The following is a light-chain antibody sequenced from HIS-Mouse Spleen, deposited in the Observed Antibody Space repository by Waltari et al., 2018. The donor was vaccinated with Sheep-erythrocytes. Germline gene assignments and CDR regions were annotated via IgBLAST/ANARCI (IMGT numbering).Light chain of an antibody. V-gene: IGLV2-23*01. CDR2: EGS. Sequence: QSALTQPASGSGSPGQSITISCTGTSSDVGSYNLVSWYQQHPGKAPKPMIYEGSKRTAGVSNLFSGSKSGNTASLTIAGLQAEDEADYYCCSYAGSSTPWVFGGGTKLTVL. J-gene: IGLJ3*02. CDR3: CSYAGSSTPWV. CDR1: SSDVGSYNL.